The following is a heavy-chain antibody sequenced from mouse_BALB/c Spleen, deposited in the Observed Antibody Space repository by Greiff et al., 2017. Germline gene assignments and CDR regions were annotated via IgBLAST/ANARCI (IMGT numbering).Heavy chain of an antibody. J-gene: IGHJ1*01. CDR3: ATSYGNYWYFDV. CDR1: GFSLTSYG. Sequence: VQLQQSGPGLVQPSQSLSITCTVSGFSLTSYGVHWVRQSPGKGLEWLGVIWSGGSTDYNAAFISRLSISKDNSKSQVFFKMNSLQANDTAIYYCATSYGNYWYFDVWGAGTTVTVSS. CDR2: IWSGGST. V-gene: IGHV2-2*02. D-gene: IGHD2-10*02.